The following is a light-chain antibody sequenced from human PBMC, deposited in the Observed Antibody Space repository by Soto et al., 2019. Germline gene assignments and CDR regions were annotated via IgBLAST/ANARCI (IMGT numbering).Light chain of an antibody. CDR2: DAS. Sequence: DIQMTQSPSTLSASVGDRVTITCRASQSISNWLSWYQQKPGKAPNLLIYDASILESGVPSRFSGSGSGTEFTLTISSLQPDDFATYYCQQYNSYWTFGQGTKV. CDR3: QQYNSYWT. V-gene: IGKV1-5*01. J-gene: IGKJ1*01. CDR1: QSISNW.